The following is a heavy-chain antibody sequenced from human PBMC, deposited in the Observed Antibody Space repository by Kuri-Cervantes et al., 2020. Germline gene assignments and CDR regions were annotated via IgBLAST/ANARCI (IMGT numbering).Heavy chain of an antibody. CDR3: ARPGQYCSGGECYFEK. CDR1: GYSISSGYY. J-gene: IGHJ4*02. Sequence: GSLRLSCAVSGYSISSGYYWGWIRQPPGKGLEWIGSIFYTGSTYYNPSLKSRVTISVDTSKNQFSLKVISVTAADTAVYYCARPGQYCSGGECYFEKWGQGTLVTVSS. D-gene: IGHD2-15*01. CDR2: IFYTGST. V-gene: IGHV4-38-2*01.